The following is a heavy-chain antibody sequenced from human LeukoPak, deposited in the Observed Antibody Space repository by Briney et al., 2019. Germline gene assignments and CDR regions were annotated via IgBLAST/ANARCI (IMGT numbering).Heavy chain of an antibody. V-gene: IGHV3-30-3*01. CDR1: GFTFSTSS. J-gene: IGHJ4*02. CDR2: ISYNGGNI. Sequence: GGSLRLSCAASGFTFSTSSFHWVRQAPGKGLEWVALISYNGGNINYADSVTGRFTVSRDSSKKTLYLKVNRLRGEDTAMYYCAREPHSGNYELDYWGQGTLVIVSS. D-gene: IGHD1-26*01. CDR3: AREPHSGNYELDY.